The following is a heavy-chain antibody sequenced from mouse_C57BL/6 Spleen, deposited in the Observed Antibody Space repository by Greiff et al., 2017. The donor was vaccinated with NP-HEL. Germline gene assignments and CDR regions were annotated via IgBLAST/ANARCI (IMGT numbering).Heavy chain of an antibody. D-gene: IGHD1-1*01. Sequence: QVQLQQSGPELVKPGASVKISCKASGYAFSRSWMNWVKQRPGKGLEWIGRIYPGDGDTNYNGKFKGKATLTADKASSTAYMQLSSLTSEDSAVYFCARNYGSILDYWGQGTTLTVSS. J-gene: IGHJ2*01. V-gene: IGHV1-82*01. CDR2: IYPGDGDT. CDR3: ARNYGSILDY. CDR1: GYAFSRSW.